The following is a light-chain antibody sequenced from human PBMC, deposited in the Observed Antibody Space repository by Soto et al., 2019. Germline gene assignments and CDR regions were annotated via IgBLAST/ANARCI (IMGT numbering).Light chain of an antibody. Sequence: QSVLTQPRSVSGSPGQSVTISCTGTSSDVGGYNYVSWYQQQPGKAPKLMIYDVSKRPSGVPDRFSGSKSGNTASLTISGLQAEDEADYYCFSYAGSYTHVFGTGTKVTVL. CDR3: FSYAGSYTHV. J-gene: IGLJ1*01. V-gene: IGLV2-11*01. CDR2: DVS. CDR1: SSDVGGYNY.